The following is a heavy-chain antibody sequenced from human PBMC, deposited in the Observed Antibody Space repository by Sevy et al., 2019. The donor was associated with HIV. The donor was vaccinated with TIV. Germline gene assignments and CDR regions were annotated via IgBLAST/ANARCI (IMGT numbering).Heavy chain of an antibody. CDR3: AKDRSYFSDYYDSGGLDY. D-gene: IGHD3-22*01. Sequence: GGSLRLSCAASGFTFGGYGMHWVRQAPVKGLEWVAVISYDGSDKYYEDPVKGRFTISRDTSKNTLYLQMNSLTAEDTAVYYCAKDRSYFSDYYDSGGLDYWGQGTLVTVSS. CDR2: ISYDGSDK. CDR1: GFTFGGYG. V-gene: IGHV3-30*18. J-gene: IGHJ4*02.